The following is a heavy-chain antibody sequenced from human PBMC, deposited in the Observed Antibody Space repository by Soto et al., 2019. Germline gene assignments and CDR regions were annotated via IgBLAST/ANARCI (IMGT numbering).Heavy chain of an antibody. V-gene: IGHV2-5*02. CDR2: IYWDDDK. D-gene: IGHD3-9*01. Sequence: QITLKESGPTLVKPTQALTLTCTFSGFSLSTSGVGVGWIRQPPGKALEWLALIYWDDDKHYSPSLKSRLTITKDTSKNQVVLTMTNMDPVDTATYYCAHINDILTGYCRFDYWGQGTLVTVSS. CDR1: GFSLSTSGVG. J-gene: IGHJ4*02. CDR3: AHINDILTGYCRFDY.